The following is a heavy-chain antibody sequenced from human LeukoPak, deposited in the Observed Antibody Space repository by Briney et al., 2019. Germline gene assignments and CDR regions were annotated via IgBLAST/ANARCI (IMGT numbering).Heavy chain of an antibody. CDR2: INPNSGGT. CDR3: ARNRYQLLHYFQH. J-gene: IGHJ1*01. Sequence: ASVKVSCTASGYTFTDYYMLWVRQAPGQGLEWMGWINPNSGGTNYAQKFQGRVTMTRDTSISTAYMELSRLRSDDTAVYYCARNRYQLLHYFQHWGQGTLVTVSS. CDR1: GYTFTDYY. V-gene: IGHV1-2*02. D-gene: IGHD2-2*01.